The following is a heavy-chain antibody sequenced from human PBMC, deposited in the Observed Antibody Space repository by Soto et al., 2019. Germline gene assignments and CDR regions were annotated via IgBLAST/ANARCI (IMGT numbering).Heavy chain of an antibody. Sequence: EVQLVESGGDLVQPGGSLRLSCAASGFTFSSHWMHWVRRVPGKGLVWVSHINTDGGITGYADSVKGRFTISRDNAKNKLDLQMNGLRVEDTSVYYCTREAGYCSRTSCYRRAFDSLGHGTMVTVSS. D-gene: IGHD2-2*01. J-gene: IGHJ3*02. CDR3: TREAGYCSRTSCYRRAFDS. CDR2: INTDGGIT. CDR1: GFTFSSHW. V-gene: IGHV3-74*01.